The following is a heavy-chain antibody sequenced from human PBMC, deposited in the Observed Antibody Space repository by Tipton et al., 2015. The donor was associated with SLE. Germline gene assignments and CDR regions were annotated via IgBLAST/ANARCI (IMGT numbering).Heavy chain of an antibody. Sequence: LSLTCSVSGYSISSGYFWGWIRQPAGKGLEWIGRVQISGTTNYNPSLESRVTISLDTSKNQVFLVLTSVTAADTAVYYCARLGSSWPLYYFDYWGRGTLVTVSS. CDR2: VQISGTT. V-gene: IGHV4-61*02. CDR3: ARLGSSWPLYYFDY. J-gene: IGHJ4*02. CDR1: GYSISSGYF. D-gene: IGHD6-13*01.